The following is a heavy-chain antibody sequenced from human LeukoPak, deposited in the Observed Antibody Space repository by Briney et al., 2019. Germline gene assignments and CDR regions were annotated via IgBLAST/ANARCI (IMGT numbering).Heavy chain of an antibody. V-gene: IGHV1-18*01. D-gene: IGHD2-15*01. CDR1: GYTFTSYG. CDR3: ARDLYCSGGSCYSWDYYYYYMDV. Sequence: ASVKVSCKASGYTFTSYGISWVRQAPGQGLEWMGWISAYNGNTNYAQKLQGRVTMITDTSTSTAYMELRSLRSDDTAVYYCARDLYCSGGSCYSWDYYYYYMDVWGKGTTVTISS. J-gene: IGHJ6*03. CDR2: ISAYNGNT.